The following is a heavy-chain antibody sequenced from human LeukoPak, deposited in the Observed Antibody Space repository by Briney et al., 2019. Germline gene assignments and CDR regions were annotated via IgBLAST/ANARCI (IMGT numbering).Heavy chain of an antibody. Sequence: ASAKVSCKASGGTFSSYAISWVRQAPGQGLEWMGGIIPIFGTANYAQKFQGRVTITADESTSTAYMELSSPRSEDTAVYYCASLSGSYYYYGMDVWGQGTTVTVSS. CDR3: ASLSGSYYYYGMDV. V-gene: IGHV1-69*01. D-gene: IGHD1-26*01. J-gene: IGHJ6*02. CDR1: GGTFSSYA. CDR2: IIPIFGTA.